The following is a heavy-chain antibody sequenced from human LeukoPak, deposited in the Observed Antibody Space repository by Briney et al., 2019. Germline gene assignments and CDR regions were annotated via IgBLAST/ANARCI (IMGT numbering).Heavy chain of an antibody. CDR1: GGSISGYY. CDR2: INHSGST. V-gene: IGHV4-34*01. D-gene: IGHD2-15*01. CDR3: ARGGACSGGSCYRL. Sequence: SETLSLTCTVSGGSISGYYWSWIRQPPGKGLEWIGEINHSGSTNYNPSLKSRVTISVDTSKNQFSLKLSSVTAADTAVYYCARGGACSGGSCYRLWGQGTLVTVSS. J-gene: IGHJ4*02.